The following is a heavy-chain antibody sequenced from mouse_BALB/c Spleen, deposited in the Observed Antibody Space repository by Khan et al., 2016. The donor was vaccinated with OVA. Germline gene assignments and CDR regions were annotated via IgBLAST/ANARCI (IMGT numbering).Heavy chain of an antibody. V-gene: IGHV2-3*01. Sequence: VQLQESGPGLVAPSQSLSITCTVSGFSLTTYGVSWVRQPPGKGLEWLGVIWGDGSTNYHSALISRLTISKDNSKSQVFLKLNSLQTADTGTYSCAKYYHGTLYAMDYWGQGTSVTVSS. CDR2: IWGDGST. J-gene: IGHJ4*01. D-gene: IGHD1-1*02. CDR3: AKYYHGTLYAMDY. CDR1: GFSLTTYG.